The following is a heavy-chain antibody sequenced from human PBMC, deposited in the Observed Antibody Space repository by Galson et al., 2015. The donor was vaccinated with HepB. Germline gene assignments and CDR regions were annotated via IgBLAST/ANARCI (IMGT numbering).Heavy chain of an antibody. Sequence: SLRLSCAASGFTFSSYAMHWVRQAPGKGLEYVSAISSNGGSTYYADSVKGRFTISRDNSKNTLYLQMSSLRAEDTAVYYCVKGRDGYNPLLFDYWGQGTLVTVSS. D-gene: IGHD5-24*01. CDR1: GFTFSSYA. V-gene: IGHV3-64D*06. J-gene: IGHJ4*02. CDR2: ISSNGGST. CDR3: VKGRDGYNPLLFDY.